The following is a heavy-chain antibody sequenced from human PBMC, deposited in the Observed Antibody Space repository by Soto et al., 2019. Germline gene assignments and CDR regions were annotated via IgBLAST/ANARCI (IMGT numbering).Heavy chain of an antibody. D-gene: IGHD1-1*01. Sequence: QVQLVESGGGVVQPGRSLRLSCEVSGFNFSTYDMHWVRQAPGQGLEWVAVISYDGSKKYYAESVKGRFSISRDNSKNTLYLQMNSPRAEDTAVYYCAKEGTATTAVDYYYSDMDVWGQGTTVTVSS. J-gene: IGHJ6*02. CDR3: AKEGTATTAVDYYYSDMDV. V-gene: IGHV3-30*18. CDR1: GFNFSTYD. CDR2: ISYDGSKK.